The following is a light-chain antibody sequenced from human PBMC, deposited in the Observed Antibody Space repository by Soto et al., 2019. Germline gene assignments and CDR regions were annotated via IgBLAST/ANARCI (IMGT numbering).Light chain of an antibody. CDR2: GAS. CDR3: QQSAT. Sequence: IVWTKSAGALSLSPGERATLSCRASQSISSKYLAWYQQKPGQAPRLLICGASARATGIPDRFSGSGSGTDFTLTISRLEPEDFAVYYCQQSATFGPGTKVDIK. V-gene: IGKV3-20*01. J-gene: IGKJ3*01. CDR1: QSISSKY.